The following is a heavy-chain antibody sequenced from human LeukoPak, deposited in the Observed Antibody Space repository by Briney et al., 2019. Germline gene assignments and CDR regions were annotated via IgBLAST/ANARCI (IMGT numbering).Heavy chain of an antibody. CDR1: GFTFTAYY. V-gene: IGHV1-2*02. CDR3: SRGPHWDPHFDF. CDR2: INPNSGGT. D-gene: IGHD7-27*01. J-gene: IGHJ4*02. Sequence: ASVKVSCEASGFTFTAYYLHWVRQAPGQRLEWMGWINPNSGGTNYAHQGRVTMTRDTSISTAYMELSRLRSDDTAVYYCSRGPHWDPHFDFWGQGTLVTVSS.